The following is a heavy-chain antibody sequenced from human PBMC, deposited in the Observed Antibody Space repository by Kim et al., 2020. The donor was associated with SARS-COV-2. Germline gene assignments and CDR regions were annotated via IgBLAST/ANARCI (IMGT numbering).Heavy chain of an antibody. V-gene: IGHV1-58*02. D-gene: IGHD2-8*01. CDR2: IVVGSGNT. J-gene: IGHJ6*02. CDR1: GFTFTSSA. CDR3: AAVPRFELMVYEIYGMDV. Sequence: SVKVSCKASGFTFTSSAMQWVRQARGQRLEWIGWIVVGSGNTNYAQKFQERVTITRDMSTSTAYMELSSLRSEDTAVYYCAAVPRFELMVYEIYGMDVWGQGTTVTVSS.